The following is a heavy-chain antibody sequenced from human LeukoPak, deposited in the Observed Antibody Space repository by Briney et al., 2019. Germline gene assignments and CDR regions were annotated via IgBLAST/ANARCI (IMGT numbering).Heavy chain of an antibody. J-gene: IGHJ4*02. Sequence: SETLSLTCTVSGGSISSGGYYWSWIRQPPGKGLEWIGEINYSGDTSYNPSLKSRVTISVDTSKDQFSLTVRSVTAADTAVYLCGRGDYNNNYFDYWGQGPLVTVSS. CDR1: GGSISSGGYY. CDR2: INYSGDT. V-gene: IGHV4-61*08. CDR3: GRGDYNNNYFDY. D-gene: IGHD4-11*01.